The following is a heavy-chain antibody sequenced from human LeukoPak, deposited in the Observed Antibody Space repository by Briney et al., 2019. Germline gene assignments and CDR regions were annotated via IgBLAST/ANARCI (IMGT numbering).Heavy chain of an antibody. J-gene: IGHJ3*02. D-gene: IGHD3-10*01. CDR1: GDSVTGYY. CDR3: AKTDGYGLIRI. V-gene: IGHV4-39*07. Sequence: NSSETLSLTCSVSGDSVTGYYWGWIRQPPGKGLEWIGNIYYTGNTYYNSSLKSRVTISLDKSKNPFYLKVITMTAADTAAYYCAKTDGYGLIRICGRGTMVTVSS. CDR2: IYYTGNT.